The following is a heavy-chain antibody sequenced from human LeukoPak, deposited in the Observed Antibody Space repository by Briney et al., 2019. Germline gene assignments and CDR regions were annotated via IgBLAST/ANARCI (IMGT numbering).Heavy chain of an antibody. CDR3: ARGCSYNWNYRLREPFDY. V-gene: IGHV4-34*01. Sequence: SETLSLTCAVYGGSFSGYYWSWIRQPPGKGLEWIGEINHSGSTTYNPSLKSRVTISVDTSKNQFSLKLSSVTAADTAVYYCARGCSYNWNYRLREPFDYWGQGTLVTVSS. J-gene: IGHJ4*02. CDR2: INHSGST. CDR1: GGSFSGYY. D-gene: IGHD1-7*01.